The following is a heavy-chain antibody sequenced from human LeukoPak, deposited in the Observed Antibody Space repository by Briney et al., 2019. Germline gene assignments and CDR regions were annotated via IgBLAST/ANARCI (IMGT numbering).Heavy chain of an antibody. V-gene: IGHV3-11*04. CDR3: ARDGQYCSGGSCYSGLYGMDV. J-gene: IGHJ6*02. D-gene: IGHD2-15*01. CDR1: GFTFSDYY. CDR2: ISGSGSTM. Sequence: GGSLRLSCTASGFTFSDYYMTWIRQAPGKGLEWVSYISGSGSTMYYADSVKGRFTISRDNSKNTLYLQMNSLRAEDTAVYYCARDGQYCSGGSCYSGLYGMDVWGQGTTVTVSS.